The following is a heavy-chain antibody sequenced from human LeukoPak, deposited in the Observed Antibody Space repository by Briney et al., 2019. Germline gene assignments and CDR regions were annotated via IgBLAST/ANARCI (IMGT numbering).Heavy chain of an antibody. Sequence: GASVKVSCKASGYTFTGYYMRWVRQAPGQGLEWMGWINPNSGGTNYAQKFQGRVTMTRDTSISTAYMELSRLRSDDTAVYYCARTTLRYFDWLSPIDYWGQGTLVTVSS. V-gene: IGHV1-2*02. CDR1: GYTFTGYY. J-gene: IGHJ4*02. CDR3: ARTTLRYFDWLSPIDY. CDR2: INPNSGGT. D-gene: IGHD3-9*01.